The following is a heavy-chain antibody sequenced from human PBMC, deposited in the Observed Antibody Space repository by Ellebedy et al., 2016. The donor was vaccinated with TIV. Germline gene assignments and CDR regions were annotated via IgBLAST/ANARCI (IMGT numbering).Heavy chain of an antibody. V-gene: IGHV1-8*01. D-gene: IGHD2-2*01. CDR3: ARAPLLPHCSSTSCYGGGFDY. CDR2: MNPNSGNT. Sequence: ASVKVSXKASGYTFTSYDINWVRQATGQGLEWMGWMNPNSGNTGYAQKFQGRVTMTRNTSISTAYMELSSLRSEDTAVYYCARAPLLPHCSSTSCYGGGFDYWGQGTLVTVSS. J-gene: IGHJ4*02. CDR1: GYTFTSYD.